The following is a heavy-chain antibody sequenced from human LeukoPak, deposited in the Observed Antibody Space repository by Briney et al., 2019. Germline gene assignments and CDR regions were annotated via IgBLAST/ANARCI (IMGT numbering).Heavy chain of an antibody. D-gene: IGHD3-22*01. CDR2: IYPGDSDT. J-gene: IGHJ3*02. Sequence: GESLKISCKGSGYSLTSYWIGWVRQMPGKGLEWMGIIYPGDSDTRYSPSFQGQVTISADKSISTAYLQWSSLKASDTAMYYCARDRTPYYYDSSGGAFDIWGQGTMVTVSS. CDR3: ARDRTPYYYDSSGGAFDI. V-gene: IGHV5-51*01. CDR1: GYSLTSYW.